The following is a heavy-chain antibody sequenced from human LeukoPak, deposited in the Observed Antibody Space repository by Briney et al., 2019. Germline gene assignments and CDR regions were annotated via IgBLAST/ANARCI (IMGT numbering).Heavy chain of an antibody. J-gene: IGHJ4*02. Sequence: GGSLRLSCAASGNYWMHRVRQAPGKGLVWVSHINSGGSWTTYVDSVKGRFTISKDNAKNMVYLQMNNLRAEDTAVYYCVSFYETYWGRGTLVTVSS. CDR3: VSFYETY. V-gene: IGHV3-74*01. D-gene: IGHD2-2*01. CDR1: GNYW. CDR2: INSGGSWT.